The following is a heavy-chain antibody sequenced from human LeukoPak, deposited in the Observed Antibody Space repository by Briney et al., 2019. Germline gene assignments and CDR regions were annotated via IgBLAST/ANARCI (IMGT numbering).Heavy chain of an antibody. Sequence: SETLSLTCAVYGGSFSGYYWSWIRQPPGKGLEWIGEINHSGSTNYNPSLKSRVTISVDTSKNQFSLKLSSVTAADTAVYYCARGFLRITIFGVVISGAFDIWGQGTMVTVSS. CDR1: GGSFSGYY. CDR2: INHSGST. V-gene: IGHV4-34*01. D-gene: IGHD3-3*01. J-gene: IGHJ3*02. CDR3: ARGFLRITIFGVVISGAFDI.